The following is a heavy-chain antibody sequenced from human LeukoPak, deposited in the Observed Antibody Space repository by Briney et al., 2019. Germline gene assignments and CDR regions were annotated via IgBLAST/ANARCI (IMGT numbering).Heavy chain of an antibody. V-gene: IGHV3-7*01. D-gene: IGHD3-22*01. Sequence: SGGSLRLSCAASGFTFSSYWMSWVRQAPGKGLEWVANIKQDGSEKYYVDSVKGRFTISRDNAKNSLYLQMNSLRAEDTAVYYCARVGYYYDSSGYAVDYWGQGTLVTVSS. CDR3: ARVGYYYDSSGYAVDY. CDR1: GFTFSSYW. CDR2: IKQDGSEK. J-gene: IGHJ4*02.